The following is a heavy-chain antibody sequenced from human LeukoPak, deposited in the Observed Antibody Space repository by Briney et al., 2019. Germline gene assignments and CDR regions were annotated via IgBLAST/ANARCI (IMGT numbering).Heavy chain of an antibody. CDR2: ITGSGGGT. D-gene: IGHD3-10*01. Sequence: GGSLRLSCVASGFIFSSNAMSWVRQAPGEGLAWVAAITGSGGGTYYADSVRGRFTTSRDNSKNTLYLQMDSLRAEGTAVYYCAKDGSGNRQDFRYYHYYYGMDVWGQGTTVTVSS. V-gene: IGHV3-23*01. J-gene: IGHJ6*02. CDR1: GFIFSSNA. CDR3: AKDGSGNRQDFRYYHYYYGMDV.